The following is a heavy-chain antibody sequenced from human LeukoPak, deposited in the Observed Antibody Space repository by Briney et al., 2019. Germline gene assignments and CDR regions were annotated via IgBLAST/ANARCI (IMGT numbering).Heavy chain of an antibody. Sequence: ASVKVSCKASGYTFTSYGISWVRQAPGQGLEWMGWISAYNGNTNYAQKLQGKVTMTTDTSTSTAYMELRSLRSDDTAVYYCARVTEYSSSWYGDGWFDPWGQGTLVTVSS. V-gene: IGHV1-18*01. J-gene: IGHJ5*02. CDR1: GYTFTSYG. CDR3: ARVTEYSSSWYGDGWFDP. CDR2: ISAYNGNT. D-gene: IGHD6-13*01.